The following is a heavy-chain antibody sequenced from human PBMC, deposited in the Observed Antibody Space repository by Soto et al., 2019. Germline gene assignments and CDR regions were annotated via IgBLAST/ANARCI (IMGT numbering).Heavy chain of an antibody. CDR3: ARDGSHCVTTSCPGAWFDP. D-gene: IGHD2-2*01. J-gene: IGHJ5*02. CDR2: IYHSGST. CDR1: GGSSSSSSW. V-gene: IGHV4-4*02. Sequence: SEPLSLTCAASGGSSSSSSWWLWVRQPPGKGLEWIGEIYHSGSTNYNPSLKSRVTISVDKSKNQFSLKLDSMTAADTAVYYCARDGSHCVTTSCPGAWFDPWGQGTLVTVSS.